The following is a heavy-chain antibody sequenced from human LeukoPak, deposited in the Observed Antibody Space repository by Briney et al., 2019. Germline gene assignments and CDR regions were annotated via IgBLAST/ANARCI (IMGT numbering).Heavy chain of an antibody. Sequence: SETLSLTCAGSGGSFTGYYRSWIRQPPGKGLEWIGEINHSGSTNYNPSLKSRVTISVDASKNQFSLKLSSVTAADTAVYYCARTNAPPRRGYYDGSRPDYWGQGTLVTVSS. V-gene: IGHV4-34*01. CDR1: GGSFTGYY. CDR2: INHSGST. CDR3: ARTNAPPRRGYYDGSRPDY. J-gene: IGHJ4*02. D-gene: IGHD3-22*01.